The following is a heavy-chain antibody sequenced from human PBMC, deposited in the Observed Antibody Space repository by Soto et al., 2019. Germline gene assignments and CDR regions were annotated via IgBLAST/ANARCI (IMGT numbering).Heavy chain of an antibody. V-gene: IGHV4-59*01. J-gene: IGHJ4*02. CDR3: AIEGYSGYYFDY. CDR2: FYSSGST. Sequence: SETLSLTCTVSGGSISSYYWSWIRQPPGRGLEWIGFFYSSGSTNYNPSLKSRVTISVDTSKNQFSLKLSSVTAADTAVYYCAIEGYSGYYFDYRGRGTLVTVSS. D-gene: IGHD5-12*01. CDR1: GGSISSYY.